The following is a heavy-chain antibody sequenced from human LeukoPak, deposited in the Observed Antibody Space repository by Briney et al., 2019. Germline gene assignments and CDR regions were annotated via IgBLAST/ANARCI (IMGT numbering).Heavy chain of an antibody. D-gene: IGHD2-2*02. CDR3: ARQRGYCSSTSCYTDY. Sequence: GESLKISCKGSGYSFTSHWIGWVRQMPGKGLEWMGIIYPGDSDTRYSPSFQGQVTISADKSISTAYLQWSSLKASDTAMYYCARQRGYCSSTSCYTDYWGQGTLVTVSS. J-gene: IGHJ4*02. CDR2: IYPGDSDT. V-gene: IGHV5-51*01. CDR1: GYSFTSHW.